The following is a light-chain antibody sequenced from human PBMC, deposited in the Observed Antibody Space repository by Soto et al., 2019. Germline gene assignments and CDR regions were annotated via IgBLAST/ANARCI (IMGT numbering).Light chain of an antibody. CDR3: QQRSNWPPGTIT. CDR2: DAS. Sequence: EIVLTQSPATLSLSPGERATLSCRASQSVSSYLAWYQQKPGQAPRLLIYDASNWATGIPARFSGSGSGTDFTLTISSLVPEDFAVYYCQQRSNWPPGTITFGQGTRLEIK. V-gene: IGKV3-11*01. J-gene: IGKJ5*01. CDR1: QSVSSY.